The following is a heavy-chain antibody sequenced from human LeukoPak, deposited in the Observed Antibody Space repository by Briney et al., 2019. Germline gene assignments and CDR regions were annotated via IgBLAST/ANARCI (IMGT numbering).Heavy chain of an antibody. D-gene: IGHD6-19*01. V-gene: IGHV4-59*01. J-gene: IGHJ4*02. CDR1: GGSITRYY. Sequence: SETLSLTCSVSGGSITRYYWTWIRQPPGKGLEWIGYISHSGRTNFNPSLKSRVTISTDTSKSSFSLRLSSVTAADTAVYYCARSLIGAVAAYYWGQGTLVTVSS. CDR2: ISHSGRT. CDR3: ARSLIGAVAAYY.